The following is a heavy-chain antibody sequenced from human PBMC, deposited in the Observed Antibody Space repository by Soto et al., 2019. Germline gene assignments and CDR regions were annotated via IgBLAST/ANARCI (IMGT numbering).Heavy chain of an antibody. Sequence: SETLSLTCTVSGGSISSGDYYWSWIRQPPGKGLEWIGYIYYSGSTYYNPSLKSRVTISVDTSKNQFSLKLSSVTAADTAVYYCATEPRHNYYDSSGTENWFDPWGQGTLVTVSS. J-gene: IGHJ5*02. V-gene: IGHV4-30-4*01. CDR3: ATEPRHNYYDSSGTENWFDP. CDR1: GGSISSGDYY. CDR2: IYYSGST. D-gene: IGHD3-22*01.